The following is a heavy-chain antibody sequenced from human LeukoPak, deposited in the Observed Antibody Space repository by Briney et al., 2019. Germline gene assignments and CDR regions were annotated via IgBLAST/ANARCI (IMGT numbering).Heavy chain of an antibody. Sequence: WASVKVSCKASGFTFNAYNIHWERQAPGQGLEWMGWINTNTGNPTYAQGFTGRFVFSLGTSVSTAYLQISSLKAEDTAVYYCARGGGSYFGAFDIWGQGTMVTVSS. CDR2: INTNTGNP. CDR3: ARGGGSYFGAFDI. D-gene: IGHD1-26*01. J-gene: IGHJ3*02. V-gene: IGHV7-4-1*02. CDR1: GFTFNAYN.